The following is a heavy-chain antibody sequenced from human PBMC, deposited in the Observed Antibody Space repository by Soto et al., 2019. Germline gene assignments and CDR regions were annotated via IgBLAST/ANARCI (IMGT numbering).Heavy chain of an antibody. CDR2: LNPDTGNT. V-gene: IGHV1-3*01. J-gene: IGHJ3*01. D-gene: IGHD5-18*01. CDR3: ARDIQSVGPRANDAFDV. CDR1: GFTFSDNL. Sequence: QVQLVQSGAELKKPGASVNISCTASGFTFSDNLINWVRQVPGQGLEWMGWLNPDTGNTRYSETFQGRVTISRDRSASIAYLELSGLENEDTALYFCARDIQSVGPRANDAFDVWGQGTMITVSS.